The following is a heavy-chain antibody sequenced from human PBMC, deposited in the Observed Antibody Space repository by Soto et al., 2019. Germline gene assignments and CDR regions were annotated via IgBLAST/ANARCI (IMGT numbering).Heavy chain of an antibody. V-gene: IGHV3-21*01. CDR3: ARNKIDGRYGYALYFDY. D-gene: IGHD5-18*01. J-gene: IGHJ4*02. CDR2: ISGSSSYI. Sequence: GGSLRLSCAASGFTFSSNSMNWVRQAPGKGLEWVSFISGSSSYIYYAGSVKGRFTISRDNAKNSLYLQMNSLRAEDTAVYYCARNKIDGRYGYALYFDYWGQGTLVTVSS. CDR1: GFTFSSNS.